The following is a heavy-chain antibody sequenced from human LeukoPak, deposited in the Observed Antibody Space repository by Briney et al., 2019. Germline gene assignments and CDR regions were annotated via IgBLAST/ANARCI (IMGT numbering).Heavy chain of an antibody. CDR1: GGTFNSYA. CDR3: ARHSDYHSTTHLDY. CDR2: IIAIFRTA. Sequence: GASVKVSCKPSGGTFNSYAISWVRQAPGQGLEWMGGIIAIFRTANYAQKFQGRVTITADEFMSTVYMELSSLRSEDTAVYYCARHSDYHSTTHLDYWGQGTLVTVSS. D-gene: IGHD3-22*01. V-gene: IGHV1-69*13. J-gene: IGHJ4*02.